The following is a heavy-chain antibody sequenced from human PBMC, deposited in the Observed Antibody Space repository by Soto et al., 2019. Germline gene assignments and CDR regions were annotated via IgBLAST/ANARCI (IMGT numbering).Heavy chain of an antibody. J-gene: IGHJ4*02. CDR1: GFTFSSYA. CDR3: AKAPTNYGSGSYYYY. CDR2: ISGSGGST. Sequence: EVQLLESGGGLVQPGGSLRLSCAASGFTFSSYAMSWVRQAPGKGLEWVSAISGSGGSTYYADSVKGRFTISRDNSKNTLYLQTNTLRAEDMAVYYCAKAPTNYGSGSYYYYWGQGTLVTVSS. D-gene: IGHD3-10*01. V-gene: IGHV3-23*01.